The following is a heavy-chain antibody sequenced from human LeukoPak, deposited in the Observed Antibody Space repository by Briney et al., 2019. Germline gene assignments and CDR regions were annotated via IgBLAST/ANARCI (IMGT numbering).Heavy chain of an antibody. CDR3: AREVRAYSSSWYVFDY. CDR2: IYTSGST. J-gene: IGHJ4*02. CDR1: GGSISSYY. V-gene: IGHV4-4*07. Sequence: PETLSLTCTVSGGSISSYYWSWIRQPAGKGLEWIGRIYTSGSTNYNPSLKSRVTMSVDTSKNQFSLKLSSVTAADTAVYYCAREVRAYSSSWYVFDYWGQGTLVTVSS. D-gene: IGHD6-13*01.